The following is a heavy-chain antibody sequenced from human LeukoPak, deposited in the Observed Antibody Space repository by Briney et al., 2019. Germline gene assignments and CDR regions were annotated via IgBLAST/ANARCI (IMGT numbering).Heavy chain of an antibody. J-gene: IGHJ6*02. CDR3: ARGSAYSDYYYYGMDV. CDR2: SSYDGSNR. CDR1: GFTFSTYG. V-gene: IGHV3-30*03. Sequence: GGSLSLSCAASGFTFSTYGMHWVRQAPGEGLEWLAVSSYDGSNRFHADSVKGRFTISRDNSKNTLYLQMNSLRPGDTADYYCARGSAYSDYYYYGMDVWGQGTTVTVS. D-gene: IGHD4-11*01.